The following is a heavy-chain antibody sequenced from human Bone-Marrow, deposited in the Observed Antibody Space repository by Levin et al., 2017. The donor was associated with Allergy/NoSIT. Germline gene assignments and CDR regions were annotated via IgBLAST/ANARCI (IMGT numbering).Heavy chain of an antibody. V-gene: IGHV2-5*02. CDR1: GFSLNTSGVG. CDR3: VRSSGYQLRGPHFYYMDV. D-gene: IGHD1-1*01. Sequence: KGSGPTLVKPTQTLTLTCTFSGFSLNTSGVGVGWIRQPPRKALEWLAVIYWDDDKRYSPSLKTRLTITKDTSKHQVVLTMANLDPVDTATYYCVRSSGYQLRGPHFYYMDVWGKGTTVTVSS. CDR2: IYWDDDK. J-gene: IGHJ6*03.